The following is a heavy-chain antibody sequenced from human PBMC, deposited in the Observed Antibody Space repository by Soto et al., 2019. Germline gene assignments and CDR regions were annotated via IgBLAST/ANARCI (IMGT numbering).Heavy chain of an antibody. CDR1: GFSLSTSGMC. V-gene: IGHV2-70*01. D-gene: IGHD3-22*01. CDR2: IDWDDDK. Sequence: PTLVNPTQTLTLTCTFSGFSLSTSGMCVSWIRQPPGKALEWLALIDWDDDKYYSTSLKTRLTISKDTSKNQVVLTMTNMDPVETATYYCARINYYDSSGLYYFDYWGQGTLVTGSS. J-gene: IGHJ4*02. CDR3: ARINYYDSSGLYYFDY.